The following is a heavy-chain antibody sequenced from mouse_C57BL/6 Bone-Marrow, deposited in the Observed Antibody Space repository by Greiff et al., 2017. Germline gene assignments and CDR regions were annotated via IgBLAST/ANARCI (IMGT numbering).Heavy chain of an antibody. J-gene: IGHJ4*01. CDR2: IHPSDIDT. V-gene: IGHV1-74*01. CDR1: FSPFTIYF. D-gene: IGHD1-1*02. CDR3: AIVYGYYYAMDY. Sequence: QVQLQQPGAAPFPPGASLPCSLPSSFSPFTIYFIHFFNHMPFQFLYFIGRIHPSDIDTNYNQKFNFNSTFTVYKSSSTAYMQLISLTSEDSAVYYCAIVYGYYYAMDYWGQGTSVTVSS.